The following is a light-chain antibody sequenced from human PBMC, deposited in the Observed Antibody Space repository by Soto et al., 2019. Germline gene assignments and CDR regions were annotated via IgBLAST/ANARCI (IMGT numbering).Light chain of an antibody. CDR1: QSVSSTY. Sequence: EIVLTQSPGTLSLSPGERATLSCRASQSVSSTYLAWYQQKPGQAPRLLIYGRSSRATDIPDRFSGSGSGTDFTLIISRLEPEDFAVYYCQQYGSSVMYTFGQGTKLEIK. CDR2: GRS. J-gene: IGKJ2*01. CDR3: QQYGSSVMYT. V-gene: IGKV3-20*01.